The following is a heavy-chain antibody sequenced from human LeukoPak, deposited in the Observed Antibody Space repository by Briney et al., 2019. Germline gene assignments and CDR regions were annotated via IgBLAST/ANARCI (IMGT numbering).Heavy chain of an antibody. D-gene: IGHD2-2*01. Sequence: PGGSLRLSCTGSGFTFSNYWMTWVRQAPGKGLECVANIKQDGSEKYYVDSVKGRFTISRDNAKNSLYLRMHSLRAEDTAIYYCARERLGLGFCSTISCYSSWFDPWGQGPWSPSPQ. V-gene: IGHV3-7*01. J-gene: IGHJ5*02. CDR1: GFTFSNYW. CDR2: IKQDGSEK. CDR3: ARERLGLGFCSTISCYSSWFDP.